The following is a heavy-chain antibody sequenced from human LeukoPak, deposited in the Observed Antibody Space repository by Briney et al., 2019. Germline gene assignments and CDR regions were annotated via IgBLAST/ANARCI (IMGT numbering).Heavy chain of an antibody. Sequence: GGSLRLSCAASGFTFSSYSMNWVRQARGKGLEWVSSISSSSSYIYCADSVKGRFTISRDNAKNSLYLQMNSLRAEDTAVYYCARDPSSIAARPNYWGQGTLVTVSS. CDR1: GFTFSSYS. J-gene: IGHJ4*02. CDR2: ISSSSSYI. D-gene: IGHD6-6*01. V-gene: IGHV3-21*01. CDR3: ARDPSSIAARPNY.